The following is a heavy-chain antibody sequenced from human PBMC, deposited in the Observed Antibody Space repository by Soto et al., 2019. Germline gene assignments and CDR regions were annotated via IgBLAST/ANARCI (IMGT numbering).Heavy chain of an antibody. CDR3: ASYYYDSSGYYNWFDP. V-gene: IGHV1-69*13. CDR2: IIPIFGTA. D-gene: IGHD3-22*01. J-gene: IGHJ5*02. CDR1: GGTFSSYA. Sequence: GASVKVSCKASGGTFSSYAISWVRQAPGQGLEWMGGIIPIFGTANYAQKFQGRVTITADESTSTAYMELSSLRSEDTAVYYCASYYYDSSGYYNWFDPWGQGTLVTVSS.